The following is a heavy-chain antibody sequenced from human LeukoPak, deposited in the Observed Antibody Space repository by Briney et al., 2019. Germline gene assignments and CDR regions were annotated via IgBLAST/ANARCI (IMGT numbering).Heavy chain of an antibody. V-gene: IGHV1-69*05. CDR2: IIPIFGTA. D-gene: IGHD3-10*01. Sequence: SVKVSCKASGGTFSSYAISWVRQAPGQGLEWMGGIIPIFGTANYAQKFQGRVTITTDESTSTAYMELSSLRSEDTAVYYCARLAGGTMVRGLLPPPYYWGQGTLVTVSS. J-gene: IGHJ4*02. CDR3: ARLAGGTMVRGLLPPPYY. CDR1: GGTFSSYA.